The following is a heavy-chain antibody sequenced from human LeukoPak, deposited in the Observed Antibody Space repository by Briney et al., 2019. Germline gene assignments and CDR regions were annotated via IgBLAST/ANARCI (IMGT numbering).Heavy chain of an antibody. CDR3: ARSSGGDY. CDR1: GFTFSSYS. V-gene: IGHV3-48*01. Sequence: GGSLRPSCAASGFTFSSYSMNWVRQAPGKGLEWVSYISSSSSTIYYADSVKGRFTISRDNAKNSLYLQMNSLRAEDTAVYYCARSSGGDYWGQGTLVTVSS. CDR2: ISSSSSTI. J-gene: IGHJ4*02. D-gene: IGHD6-19*01.